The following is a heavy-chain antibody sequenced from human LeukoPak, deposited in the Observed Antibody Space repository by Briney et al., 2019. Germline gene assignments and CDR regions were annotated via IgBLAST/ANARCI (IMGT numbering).Heavy chain of an antibody. CDR3: ARGLGP. V-gene: IGHV3-7*03. CDR2: INEVGSDK. J-gene: IGHJ5*02. Sequence: GESLRLSCVISGFTFTSYWMSWVRQAPGKGLEWVANINEVGSDKYYVDSVKGRFTISRDNAKNSLYLKISRRRAETTAGYYCARGLGPWGQGTLVTVSS. CDR1: GFTFTSYW.